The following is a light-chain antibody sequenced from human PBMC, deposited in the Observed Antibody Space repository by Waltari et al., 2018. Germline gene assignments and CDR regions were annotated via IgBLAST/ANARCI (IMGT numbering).Light chain of an antibody. Sequence: AIRMTQFPSSLSASTGDRVTHTCRASQGISSYLGWYQQKPGKAPKLLIYAGSTLQSGVPSRFSGSGFGTDFTLTITCLQSEDFATYYCQQYYAYPGTFGQGTKVEI. CDR2: AGS. J-gene: IGKJ1*01. CDR3: QQYYAYPGT. CDR1: QGISSY. V-gene: IGKV1-8*01.